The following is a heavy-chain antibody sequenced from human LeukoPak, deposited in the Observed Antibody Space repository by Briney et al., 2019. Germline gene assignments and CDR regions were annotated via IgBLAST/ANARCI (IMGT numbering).Heavy chain of an antibody. CDR1: GASTSSRY. D-gene: IGHD6-19*01. CDR3: AQTTGWPGFDF. Sequence: SETLSLTCSASGASTSSRYWSWIRQSPGRTLEWIGHIYNGRNTKYNPSLTSRVTISVDTSKNQFSLRMTSVTATDTAIYYCAQTTGWPGFDFWGPGALVTVSS. J-gene: IGHJ4*02. V-gene: IGHV4-59*08. CDR2: IYNGRNT.